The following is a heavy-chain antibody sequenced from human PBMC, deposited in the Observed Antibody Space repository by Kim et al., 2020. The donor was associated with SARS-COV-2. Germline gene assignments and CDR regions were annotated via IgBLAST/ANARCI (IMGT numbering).Heavy chain of an antibody. D-gene: IGHD6-19*01. V-gene: IGHV3-53*05. CDR3: ARGQTSFTTGWYVDF. Sequence: GGSLRLSCAASGFSVDSHFMTWVRQSAVKGLEWVSVMYSGGNTFYADSVKGRFIISRDISKNTLDLQMSGLRVEDTAIYYCARGQTSFTTGWYVDFWGQG. J-gene: IGHJ4*02. CDR2: MYSGGNT. CDR1: GFSVDSHF.